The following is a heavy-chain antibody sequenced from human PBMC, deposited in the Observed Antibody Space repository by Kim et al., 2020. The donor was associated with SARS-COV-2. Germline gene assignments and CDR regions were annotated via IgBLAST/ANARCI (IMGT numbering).Heavy chain of an antibody. V-gene: IGHV3-7*01. J-gene: IGHJ6*02. Sequence: GGSLRLSCAASGFTFSSYWMSWVRQAPGKGLEWVANIKQDGSEKYYVDSVKGRFTISRDNAKNSLYLQMNSLRAEDTAVYYCARDRYGDYPRYYYYYGMDVWGPGATVTVSS. CDR3: ARDRYGDYPRYYYYYGMDV. CDR1: GFTFSSYW. CDR2: IKQDGSEK. D-gene: IGHD4-17*01.